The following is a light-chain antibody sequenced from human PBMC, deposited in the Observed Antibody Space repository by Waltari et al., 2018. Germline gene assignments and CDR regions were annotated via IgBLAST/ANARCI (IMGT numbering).Light chain of an antibody. V-gene: IGKV1-12*01. CDR3: QQANSSPLT. CDR2: TTS. Sequence: DIQMTQSPSSVSASVGDRVTITCRASQGVNTWLAWYQQKPGKAPKLLIYTTSTLQTGVPSRFSGSGSGTDFTLTSSSLQPEDFATYYCQQANSSPLTCGQGTKVEV. CDR1: QGVNTW. J-gene: IGKJ1*01.